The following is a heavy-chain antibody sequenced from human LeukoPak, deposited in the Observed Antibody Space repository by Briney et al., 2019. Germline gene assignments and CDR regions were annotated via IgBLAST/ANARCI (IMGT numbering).Heavy chain of an antibody. J-gene: IGHJ4*02. CDR2: IIPIFGTA. CDR3: ARDDSIAAAGLF. Sequence: ASVKVSCKASGGTFSSYAISWVRQAPGQGLEWMGGIIPIFGTANYAQKFQGRVTITADESTSTAYMELRSLRSEDTAVYYCARDDSIAAAGLFWGQGTLVTVSS. CDR1: GGTFSSYA. V-gene: IGHV1-69*13. D-gene: IGHD6-13*01.